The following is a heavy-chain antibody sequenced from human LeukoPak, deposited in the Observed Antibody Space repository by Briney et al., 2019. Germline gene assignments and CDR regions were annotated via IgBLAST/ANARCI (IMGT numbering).Heavy chain of an antibody. CDR1: GFTFSDYY. Sequence: GGSLRLSCAASGFTFSDYYVSGVRQAPGKGLEGGSYISSRRSYTKYADSVKGRFTISRDNAKNSLYLQMNSLRAEDTAVYYCARDYASSGDGAFDIWGQGTMVTVS. CDR3: ARDYASSGDGAFDI. D-gene: IGHD3-22*01. V-gene: IGHV3-11*05. CDR2: ISSRRSYT. J-gene: IGHJ3*02.